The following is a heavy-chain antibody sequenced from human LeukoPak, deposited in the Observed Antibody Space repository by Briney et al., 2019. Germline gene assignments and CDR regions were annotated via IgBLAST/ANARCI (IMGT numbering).Heavy chain of an antibody. V-gene: IGHV1-24*01. D-gene: IGHD3-10*01. J-gene: IGHJ4*02. Sequence: ASVKVSCKVSGYTLTELSMHWVRQAPGKGLEWMGGFDPEDGETIYAQKFQGRVTMTEDTSTDTAYMELSSLRSEDTAVYYCAIDPTMVRGVNPTTTDYWGQGTLVTVSS. CDR1: GYTLTELS. CDR2: FDPEDGET. CDR3: AIDPTMVRGVNPTTTDY.